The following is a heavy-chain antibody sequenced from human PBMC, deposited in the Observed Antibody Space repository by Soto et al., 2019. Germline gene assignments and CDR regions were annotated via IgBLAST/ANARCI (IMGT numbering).Heavy chain of an antibody. CDR2: IRSNAYGGTA. V-gene: IGHV3-49*04. Sequence: PGGSLRLSCTASGFTFSDYAMSWVRQAPGKGLEWVGFIRSNAYGGTAEYAASVKGRFAISRDDSKRIAYLQMNSLKSDDTDLYYCTRDLSPPSSCGGDCYGMDVWGQGNKVTLSS. J-gene: IGHJ6*02. D-gene: IGHD2-21*01. CDR3: TRDLSPPSSCGGDCYGMDV. CDR1: GFTFSDYA.